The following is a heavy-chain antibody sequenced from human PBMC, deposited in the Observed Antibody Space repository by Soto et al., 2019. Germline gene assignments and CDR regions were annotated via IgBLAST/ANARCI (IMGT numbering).Heavy chain of an antibody. CDR3: ARWPRYGSGSYYYYYSGLDV. Sequence: EILSFTGAVYGDCLSGSYWLWIRQPPGKGLEWIGEINHSGSMNYNPSLKSRVTMSVDTSKNQFSLNLNSVTAADTAVYYCARWPRYGSGSYYYYYSGLDVWGQGTTVTVSS. V-gene: IGHV4-34*01. CDR2: INHSGSM. D-gene: IGHD3-10*01. J-gene: IGHJ6*02. CDR1: GDCLSGSY.